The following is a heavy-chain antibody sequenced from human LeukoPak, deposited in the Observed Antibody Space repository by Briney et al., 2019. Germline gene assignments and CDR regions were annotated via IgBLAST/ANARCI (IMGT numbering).Heavy chain of an antibody. D-gene: IGHD1-26*01. CDR1: GYTFTGYY. CDR3: ARGWEHYYYGMDV. Sequence: SVKVSCKASGYTFTGYYMHWVRQAPGQGLEWMGWINPNSGGTNYAQKFQGRVTMTRDTSISTAYMELSRLRSDDTAVYYCARGWEHYYYGMDVWGQGTTVTVSS. V-gene: IGHV1-2*02. J-gene: IGHJ6*02. CDR2: INPNSGGT.